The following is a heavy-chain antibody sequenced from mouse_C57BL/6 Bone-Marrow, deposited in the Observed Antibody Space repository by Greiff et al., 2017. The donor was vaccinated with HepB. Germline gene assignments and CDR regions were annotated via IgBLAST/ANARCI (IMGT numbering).Heavy chain of an antibody. CDR2: ISYDGSN. CDR3: ARAITTVVDYFDY. D-gene: IGHD1-1*01. Sequence: EVQLQESGPGLVKPSQSLSLTCSVTGYSITSGYYWNWIRQFPGNKLEWMGYISYDGSNNYNPSLKNRISITRDTSKNQFFLKLNSVTTEDTATYYCARAITTVVDYFDYWGQGTTLTVSS. V-gene: IGHV3-6*01. J-gene: IGHJ2*01. CDR1: GYSITSGYY.